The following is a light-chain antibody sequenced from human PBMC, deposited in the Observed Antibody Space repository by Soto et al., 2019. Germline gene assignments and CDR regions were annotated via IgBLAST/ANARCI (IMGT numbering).Light chain of an antibody. J-gene: IGLJ2*01. CDR1: NSNIGRND. CDR3: AAWDDTLRARV. Sequence: QSVLAQPPSASGTPGQRVTISCSGSNSNIGRNDVTWYQQVPGTAPQCLIYSNDQRPSGVPDRLSGSRSGTSASLAISGLQSGDEAEYYCAAWDDTLRARVFGGGTQLTVL. V-gene: IGLV1-44*01. CDR2: SND.